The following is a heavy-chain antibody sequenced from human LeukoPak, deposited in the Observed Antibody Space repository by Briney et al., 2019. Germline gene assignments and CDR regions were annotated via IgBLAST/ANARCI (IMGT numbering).Heavy chain of an antibody. V-gene: IGHV3-74*03. CDR1: GFTLSRFW. CDR3: ARGNYDSSGYYDY. CDR2: INRDGRIT. Sequence: PGGSLRLSCAASGFTLSRFWMHWVRQAPGKGLVWVSHINRDGRITMYADCVKGRFTISKDNAKNTLYVQMNSLTAEDTAVYYCARGNYDSSGYYDYWGQGTLVTVSS. D-gene: IGHD3-22*01. J-gene: IGHJ4*02.